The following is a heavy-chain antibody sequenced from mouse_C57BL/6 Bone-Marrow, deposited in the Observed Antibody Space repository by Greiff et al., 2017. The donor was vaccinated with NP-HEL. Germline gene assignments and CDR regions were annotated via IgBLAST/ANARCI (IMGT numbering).Heavy chain of an antibody. J-gene: IGHJ1*03. CDR2: IDPSDSYT. Sequence: VQLQQPGAELVMPGASVKLSCKASGYTFTSYWMHWVKQRPGQGLEWIGEIDPSDSYTNYNQKFKGKSTLTVDKSSSTAYMQLSSLTSEDSAVYYCARSPSFWYFDVWGTGTTVTVSS. D-gene: IGHD6-1*01. V-gene: IGHV1-69*01. CDR3: ARSPSFWYFDV. CDR1: GYTFTSYW.